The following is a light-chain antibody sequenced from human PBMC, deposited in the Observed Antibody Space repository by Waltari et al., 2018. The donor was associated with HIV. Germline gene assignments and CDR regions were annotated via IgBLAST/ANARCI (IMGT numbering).Light chain of an antibody. Sequence: QSVLTQPPSVSGAPGQRVTISCTGTSSNIGANYAVHWYRQLPGTAPPVRIYGTNNRPSGVPDRFAGSKAGTSASLAITGLQPEDESDYHCQSYDSTLSGWVFGGGTKLTVL. CDR1: SSNIGANYA. CDR3: QSYDSTLSGWV. CDR2: GTN. J-gene: IGLJ3*02. V-gene: IGLV1-40*01.